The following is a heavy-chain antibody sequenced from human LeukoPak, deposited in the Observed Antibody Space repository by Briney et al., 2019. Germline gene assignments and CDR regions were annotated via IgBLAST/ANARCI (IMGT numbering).Heavy chain of an antibody. J-gene: IGHJ4*02. D-gene: IGHD3-22*01. CDR3: ARWGAYYD. CDR2: IYYSGST. CDR1: GGSISSGGYS. V-gene: IGHV4-30-4*07. Sequence: SETLSLTCAVSGGSISSGGYSWSWIRQPPGKGLEWIGYIYYSGSTYYNPSLKSRVTISVDTSKNQFSLKLSSVTAADTAVYYCARWGAYYDWGQGTLVTVSS.